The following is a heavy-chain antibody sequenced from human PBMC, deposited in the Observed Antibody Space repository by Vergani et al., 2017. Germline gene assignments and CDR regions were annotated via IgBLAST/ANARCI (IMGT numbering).Heavy chain of an antibody. Sequence: EVQLVESGGGLVKPGGSLRLSCAASGFTFSRYHLNWVRQAPGKGLEWVSYISSSGSTIYYADSVKGRFTISRDNAKNSLYLQMNSLRAEDTAVYYCASDTTVQFDYWGQGTLVTVSS. D-gene: IGHD4-17*01. J-gene: IGHJ4*02. V-gene: IGHV3-48*03. CDR1: GFTFSRYH. CDR3: ASDTTVQFDY. CDR2: ISSSGSTI.